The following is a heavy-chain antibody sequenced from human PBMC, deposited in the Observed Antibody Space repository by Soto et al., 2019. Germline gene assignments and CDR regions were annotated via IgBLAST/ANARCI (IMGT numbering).Heavy chain of an antibody. J-gene: IGHJ3*02. CDR1: GFTFINAW. CDR3: XXXXXRPXXNKVPLVXXDT. V-gene: IGHV3-15*01. D-gene: IGHD1-1*01. Sequence: EVQXVESGGGLVNPGGSLRLSCAASGFTFINAWMSWVRQAPGKGLEWVGRIKSKTDGGTTDYAAPVKXXXTXSRXXXXXXXXXXXXXXXXXXXXXXXXXXXXXRPXXNKVPLVXXDTWGQGTMVTVXS. CDR2: IKSKTDGGTT.